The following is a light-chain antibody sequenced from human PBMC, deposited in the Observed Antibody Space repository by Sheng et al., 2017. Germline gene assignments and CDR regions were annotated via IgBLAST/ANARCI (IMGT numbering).Light chain of an antibody. J-gene: IGKJ2*01. CDR1: QGINNY. CDR3: QQLNSYPYT. Sequence: DIQLTQSPSFLSASVGDRVTITCRASQGINNYLAWYQQKPGKAPNLLIYAASTLQSGVPSRFSGSGSGTEFTLTISSLQPEDFATYYCQQLNSYPYTFGQGYQAGDQT. V-gene: IGKV1-9*01. CDR2: AAS.